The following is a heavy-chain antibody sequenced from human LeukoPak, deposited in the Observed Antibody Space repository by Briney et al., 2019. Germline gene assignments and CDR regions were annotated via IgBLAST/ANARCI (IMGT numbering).Heavy chain of an antibody. Sequence: GGSLRLSCAASGFTFSSYAMSWVRQAPGKGLEWVSAISGSGGSTYYADSVKGRFTISSDNSRDTLYLQMNSLRAEDTAVYYCAKGYYDYVWGSYYFDYWGQGTLVTVSS. V-gene: IGHV3-23*01. J-gene: IGHJ4*02. CDR1: GFTFSSYA. D-gene: IGHD3-16*01. CDR3: AKGYYDYVWGSYYFDY. CDR2: ISGSGGST.